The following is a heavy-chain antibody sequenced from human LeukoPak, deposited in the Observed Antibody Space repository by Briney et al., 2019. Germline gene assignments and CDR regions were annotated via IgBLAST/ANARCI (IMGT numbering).Heavy chain of an antibody. CDR2: AGWAGGTT. V-gene: IGHV3-43*01. CDR1: GFNFDRYT. CDR3: ARDAVDTANAV. J-gene: IGHJ6*02. Sequence: AGGSLRLSCATSGFNFDRYTIHWVRQAPGKGLEWVSLAGWAGGTTYYSDSVRGRFTISRDNAKNTLYLQMNSLRAEDTAVYYCARDAVDTANAVWGQGTTVTVSS. D-gene: IGHD5-18*01.